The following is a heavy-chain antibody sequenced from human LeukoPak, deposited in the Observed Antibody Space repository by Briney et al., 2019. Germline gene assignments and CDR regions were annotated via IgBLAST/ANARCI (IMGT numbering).Heavy chain of an antibody. V-gene: IGHV3-23*01. D-gene: IGHD4-23*01. Sequence: PGGSLRLSCAASGFTFTIYAMSWVRQAPGKGLEWVSTVANSGVDTYFADSVRGRFTISRDNSRNTVYLQINSLRAEDTAVYYFAKSHSVAQRGYFDYWGQGTLVTVSS. CDR3: AKSHSVAQRGYFDY. J-gene: IGHJ4*02. CDR1: GFTFTIYA. CDR2: VANSGVDT.